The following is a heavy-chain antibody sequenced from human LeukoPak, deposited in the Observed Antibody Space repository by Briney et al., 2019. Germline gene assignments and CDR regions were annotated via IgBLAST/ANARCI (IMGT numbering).Heavy chain of an antibody. Sequence: HSGGSLRLSCAASGFTFSSYAMSWVRQAPGKGVELVSAISGSGGSTYYADSVKGRFTISRDNSKNTLYLQMNSLRAEDTAVYYCAKDRGPTSLDAFDIWGQGTMVTVSS. V-gene: IGHV3-23*01. J-gene: IGHJ3*02. D-gene: IGHD3-10*01. CDR2: ISGSGGST. CDR3: AKDRGPTSLDAFDI. CDR1: GFTFSSYA.